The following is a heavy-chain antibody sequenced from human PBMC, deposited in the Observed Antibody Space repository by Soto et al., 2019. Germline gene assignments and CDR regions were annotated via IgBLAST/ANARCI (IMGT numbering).Heavy chain of an antibody. CDR1: GGSISSGGYS. CDR2: IYHSGST. Sequence: SETLSLTCAVSGGSISSGGYSWSWIRQPPGKGLEWIGYIYHSGSTYYNPSLKSRVTISVDTSKNQFSLKLSSVTAVDTAVYYCAKLELVWFDPWGQGTLVTVSS. D-gene: IGHD1-7*01. V-gene: IGHV4-30-2*05. J-gene: IGHJ5*02. CDR3: AKLELVWFDP.